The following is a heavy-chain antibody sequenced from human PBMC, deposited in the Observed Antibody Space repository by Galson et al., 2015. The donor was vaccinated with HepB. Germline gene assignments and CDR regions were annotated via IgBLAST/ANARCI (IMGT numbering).Heavy chain of an antibody. D-gene: IGHD3-22*01. CDR3: ARDAAHYYYDSSGYSDY. Sequence: SLRLSCAASGFTFSSYSMNWVRQAPGKGLEWVSSISSSSSYIYYADSVKGRFTVSRDNAKNSLYLQMNSLRAEDTAVYYCARDAAHYYYDSSGYSDYWGQGTLVTVSS. J-gene: IGHJ4*02. CDR1: GFTFSSYS. V-gene: IGHV3-21*01. CDR2: ISSSSSYI.